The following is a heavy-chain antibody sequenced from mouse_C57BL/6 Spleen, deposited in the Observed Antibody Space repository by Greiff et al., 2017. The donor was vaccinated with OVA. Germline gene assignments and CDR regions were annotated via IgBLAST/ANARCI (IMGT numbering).Heavy chain of an antibody. V-gene: IGHV1-72*01. CDR1: GYTFTSYW. Sequence: QVQLQQPGAELVKPGASVKLSCKASGYTFTSYWMHWVKQRPGRGLEWIGRIDPGSGGTKYNEKFKSKATLTVDKPSSTAYMQLSSLTSEDSAVYYCARDGVLGYQEAMDYWGQGTSVTVSA. CDR2: IDPGSGGT. CDR3: ARDGVLGYQEAMDY. D-gene: IGHD1-1*01. J-gene: IGHJ4*01.